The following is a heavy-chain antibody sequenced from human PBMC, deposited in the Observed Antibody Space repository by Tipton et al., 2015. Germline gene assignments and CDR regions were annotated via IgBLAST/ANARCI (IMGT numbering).Heavy chain of an antibody. V-gene: IGHV4-39*01. J-gene: IGHJ4*02. CDR1: GDSISSGSYY. Sequence: TLSLTCTVSGDSISSGSYYWGWIRQPPGKGLEWIGSIYYSGSTYYNPSLKSRVTISVDTSKNQFSLKLSSVTAADTAVYYCARHGAGTTIIDYWGQGSLVTVSS. D-gene: IGHD1-1*01. CDR2: IYYSGST. CDR3: ARHGAGTTIIDY.